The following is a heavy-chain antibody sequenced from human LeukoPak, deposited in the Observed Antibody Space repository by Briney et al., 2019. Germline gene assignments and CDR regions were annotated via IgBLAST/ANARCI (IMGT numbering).Heavy chain of an antibody. D-gene: IGHD6-19*01. CDR3: ASDAVAGTG. V-gene: IGHV4-34*01. CDR1: GGSFSDYY. CDR2: INHSGIT. Sequence: SETLSLTCAVFGGSFSDYYWSWIRQPPGKGLEWIGEINHSGITNYNPSLKSRVTISADTSKNQFSLKLSSVTAADTSVYYCASDAVAGTGWGQGTLVTVSS. J-gene: IGHJ4*02.